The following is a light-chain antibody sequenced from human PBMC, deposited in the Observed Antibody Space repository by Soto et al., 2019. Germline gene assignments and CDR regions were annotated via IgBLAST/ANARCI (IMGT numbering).Light chain of an antibody. CDR2: AAF. J-gene: IGKJ4*01. V-gene: IGKV1-39*01. CDR3: QQSFSTPLT. Sequence: DIQMTQSPSSLSASVGDRVTITCRASQSISSYLNWYQHKPGKAPKLLIYAAFNLQSGVPSRFSGSGSGTDFTLTISSLQPEDFATYFCQQSFSTPLTFGGGTKVEIK. CDR1: QSISSY.